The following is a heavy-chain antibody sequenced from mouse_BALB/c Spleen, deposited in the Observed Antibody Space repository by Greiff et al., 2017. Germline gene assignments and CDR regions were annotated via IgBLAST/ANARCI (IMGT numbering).Heavy chain of an antibody. CDR3: ARRPYDGFFAY. Sequence: QVQLQQSGAELAKPGASVKMSCKASGYTFTSYWMHWVKQRPGQGLEWIGYINPSTGYTEYNQKFKDKATLTADKSSSTAYMQLSSLTSEDSAVYYCARRPYDGFFAYWGQGTLVTVSA. CDR1: GYTFTSYW. CDR2: INPSTGYT. V-gene: IGHV1-7*01. J-gene: IGHJ3*01. D-gene: IGHD2-12*01.